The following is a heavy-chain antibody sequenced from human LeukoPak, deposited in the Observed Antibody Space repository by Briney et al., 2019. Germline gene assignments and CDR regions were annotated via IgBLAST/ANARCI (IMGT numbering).Heavy chain of an antibody. CDR1: GFTVSSNY. CDR3: AASSGWYYYYMDV. D-gene: IGHD6-19*01. V-gene: IGHV3-66*01. CDR2: IYSGGST. J-gene: IGHJ6*03. Sequence: GGSLRLSCAASGFTVSSNYMSWVRQAPGKGLEWVSVIYSGGSTYYADSVKGRFTISRDNSKNTLYLQMNSLRAEDTAVYYCAASSGWYYYYMDVWGKGTTVTISS.